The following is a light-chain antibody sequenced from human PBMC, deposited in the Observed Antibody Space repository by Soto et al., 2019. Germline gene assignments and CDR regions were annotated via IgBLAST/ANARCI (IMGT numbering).Light chain of an antibody. V-gene: IGKV3D-15*01. CDR2: DTS. CDR3: QQYNNWPLT. Sequence: ETVLTQSPATLSLSPGARATLSCRASQSVSRYLAWYQQKPGQAPRLLIYDTSSRATGIPARFSGSGSGTEFTLTISSLLSEDFAVYYCQQYNNWPLTFGGGTKVDIK. CDR1: QSVSRY. J-gene: IGKJ4*01.